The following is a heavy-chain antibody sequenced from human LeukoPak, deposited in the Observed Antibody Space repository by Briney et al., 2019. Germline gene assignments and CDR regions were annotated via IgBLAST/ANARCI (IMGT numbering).Heavy chain of an antibody. J-gene: IGHJ4*02. V-gene: IGHV3-30*07. CDR2: ISYDGSKK. Sequence: GGSLRLSCAASGFTFGSYAMHWVRQTPGKGLEWVAVISYDGSKKYYADSVKGRFTISRDNSKSTLYLHMSSLRAEDTAVYYCARDPPALEDFDYWGQGTQVTVSS. CDR3: ARDPPALEDFDY. CDR1: GFTFGSYA.